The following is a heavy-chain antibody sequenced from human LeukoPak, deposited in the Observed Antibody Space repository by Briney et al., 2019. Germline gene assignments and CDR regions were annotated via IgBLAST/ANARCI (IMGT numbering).Heavy chain of an antibody. CDR3: AREHSSGWQPFDY. J-gene: IGHJ4*02. CDR1: GYTFTGYY. D-gene: IGHD6-19*01. V-gene: IGHV1-2*06. CDR2: INPNSGGT. Sequence: GASVKVSCKASGYTFTGYYMHWVRQAPGQGLEWMGRINPNSGGTNYAQKFQGRVTMTRDTSISTAYMELSRLRSDDTAVYYCAREHSSGWQPFDYWGQRTLVTVSS.